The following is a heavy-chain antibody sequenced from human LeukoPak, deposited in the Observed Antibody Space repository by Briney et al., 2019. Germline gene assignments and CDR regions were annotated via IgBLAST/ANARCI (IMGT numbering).Heavy chain of an antibody. V-gene: IGHV3-9*01. CDR3: AKGVVRMATISNFDY. J-gene: IGHJ4*02. Sequence: GRSLRLSCAASGFTFDDYAMHWVRQAPGKGLEWVSGISWNSGSIGYADSVKGQFTISRDNAKNSLYLQMNSLRAEDTALYYCAKGVVRMATISNFDYWGQGTLITVSS. CDR1: GFTFDDYA. D-gene: IGHD5-24*01. CDR2: ISWNSGSI.